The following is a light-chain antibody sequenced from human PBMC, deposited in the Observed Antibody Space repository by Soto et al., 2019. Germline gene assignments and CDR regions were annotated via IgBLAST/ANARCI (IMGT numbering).Light chain of an antibody. V-gene: IGLV2-23*02. Sequence: QSALTQPASVSGSPGQSITISCTGTSSDVGSYNLVSWYQQHPGKAPKLVIYDVNKRPSGVSNRFSGSKSGNTASLTISGLQAEDEAHYYCCSYAGSSTWVFGGGTKLTVL. J-gene: IGLJ3*02. CDR2: DVN. CDR3: CSYAGSSTWV. CDR1: SSDVGSYNL.